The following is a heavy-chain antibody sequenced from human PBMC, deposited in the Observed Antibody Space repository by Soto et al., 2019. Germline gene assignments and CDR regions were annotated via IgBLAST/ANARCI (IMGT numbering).Heavy chain of an antibody. CDR2: ISYSGT. V-gene: IGHV4-30-4*01. J-gene: IGHJ5*02. Sequence: SETLSLTCTVSGASFSSDDSYWSWIRQPPGKGLEWIAYISYSGTYYNPSLKSRVTTSLDGSKNQISLYLSSVTAADTAVYYCARIGTLLGIVTNNWFDPWGQGTLVTVPQ. CDR1: GASFSSDDSY. CDR3: ARIGTLLGIVTNNWFDP. D-gene: IGHD3-3*01.